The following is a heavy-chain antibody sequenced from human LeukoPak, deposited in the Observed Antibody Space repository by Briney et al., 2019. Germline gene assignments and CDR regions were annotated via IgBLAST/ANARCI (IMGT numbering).Heavy chain of an antibody. CDR1: GYTFTNYG. J-gene: IGHJ4*02. Sequence: GASVKVSCKASGYTFTNYGINWVRQAPGQGLEWMGWITAYSGSTNYAQKFQGRVTMTTDTSTTTAYMELRSLRSDDTAVYYCARGGSNWNYQYYFDYWGQGTLVTVSS. CDR3: ARGGSNWNYQYYFDY. CDR2: ITAYSGST. V-gene: IGHV1-18*01. D-gene: IGHD1-7*01.